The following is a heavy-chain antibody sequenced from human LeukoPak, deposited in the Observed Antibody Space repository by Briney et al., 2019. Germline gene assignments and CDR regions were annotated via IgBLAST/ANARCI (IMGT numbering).Heavy chain of an antibody. CDR3: AGEIVGTGSYPDF. CDR1: GFTFNSYA. Sequence: GGSLRLSCAASGFTFNSYAMHWVRQAPGQGLEWVAVIWHDGSNKFYSNSVRGRFTISRDNSKNALYLQMNNLRPEDTAVYYCAGEIVGTGSYPDFWGQGTLVTVSS. D-gene: IGHD3-10*01. V-gene: IGHV3-33*08. CDR2: IWHDGSNK. J-gene: IGHJ4*02.